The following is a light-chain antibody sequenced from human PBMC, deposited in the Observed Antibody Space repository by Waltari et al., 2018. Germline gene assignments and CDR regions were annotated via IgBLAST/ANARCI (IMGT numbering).Light chain of an antibody. J-gene: IGKJ1*01. CDR3: QQYGSSPTWT. Sequence: EIVLTQSPGTLSLCPEERATLSCGASQSVSSSFLAWYQQKPGQAPRLLIYGASSRATGIPDRFSGSGSGTDFTLTISRLEPEDFAVYYCQQYGSSPTWTFGQGTKVEIK. V-gene: IGKV3-20*01. CDR2: GAS. CDR1: QSVSSSF.